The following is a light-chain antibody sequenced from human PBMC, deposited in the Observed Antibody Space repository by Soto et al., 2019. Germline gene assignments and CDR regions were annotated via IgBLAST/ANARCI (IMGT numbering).Light chain of an antibody. Sequence: SYELTQPPSVSVAPGKTARITGGGNNIGSKSVHWYQQKPGQAPVLVIYYDSDRPSGIPERYSGSNSVNTAPLTISRVEAGDEADYYCQVWDSSSDRDVVFGGGTPLTLL. CDR2: YDS. CDR3: QVWDSSSDRDVV. CDR1: NIGSKS. V-gene: IGLV3-21*04. J-gene: IGLJ2*01.